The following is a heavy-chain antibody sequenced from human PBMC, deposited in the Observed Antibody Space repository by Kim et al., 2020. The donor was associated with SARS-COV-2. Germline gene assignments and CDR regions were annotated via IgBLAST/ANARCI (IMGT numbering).Heavy chain of an antibody. Sequence: GGSLRLSCAASGFTFSSYAMSWVRQAPGKGLEWVSAISGSGGSTYYADSVKGRFTISRDNSKNTLYLQMNSLRAEDTAVYYCAKGKKQLVPGYNWFDPWGQGTLVTVSS. CDR2: ISGSGGST. CDR3: AKGKKQLVPGYNWFDP. CDR1: GFTFSSYA. V-gene: IGHV3-23*01. D-gene: IGHD6-13*01. J-gene: IGHJ5*02.